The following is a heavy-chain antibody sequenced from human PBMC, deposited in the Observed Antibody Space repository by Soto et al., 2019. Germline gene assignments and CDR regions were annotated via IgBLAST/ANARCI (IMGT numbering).Heavy chain of an antibody. J-gene: IGHJ4*02. Sequence: QVQLQESGPGLVKPSQTLSLTCTVSGRSISSVNYYWSWIRQPPGKGLEWIGYIYYSGSTYYNPSLRSRVTISVDTSKNSFSLKLSSVTAADTAVYYCARYGSGECNRGSCYSPFDYWGQGTLVTVSS. D-gene: IGHD2-15*01. CDR1: GRSISSVNYY. CDR2: IYYSGST. V-gene: IGHV4-30-4*01. CDR3: ARYGSGECNRGSCYSPFDY.